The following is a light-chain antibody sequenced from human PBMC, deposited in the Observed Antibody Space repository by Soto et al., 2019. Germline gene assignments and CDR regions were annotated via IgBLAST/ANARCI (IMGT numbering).Light chain of an antibody. J-gene: IGKJ1*01. CDR3: QEYDRTTWT. CDR1: QSVLYSSNNNNY. V-gene: IGKV4-1*01. CDR2: WAS. Sequence: DIVMTQSPDSLAVSLGERATINCKSSQSVLYSSNNNNYLAWYQQKPGQPPKLLIYWASTRESGVPDRFSGSGSGTDFTLTIGSLQAEDVAVYYCQEYDRTTWTFRQGTKVEIK.